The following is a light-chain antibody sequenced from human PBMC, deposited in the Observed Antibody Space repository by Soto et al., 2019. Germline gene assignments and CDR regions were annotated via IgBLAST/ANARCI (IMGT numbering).Light chain of an antibody. CDR3: ASWDDSLNGYV. V-gene: IGLV1-44*01. Sequence: QSVLTQPPSASGTPGQRVTISCSGGSSNIGSDTVNWYQHLPGTAPKLLIYTNNQRPSGVPDRFSGSKSGTSASLTISGLQSEDEAEYYCASWDDSLNGYVFGTGTQVTVL. CDR1: SSNIGSDT. J-gene: IGLJ1*01. CDR2: TNN.